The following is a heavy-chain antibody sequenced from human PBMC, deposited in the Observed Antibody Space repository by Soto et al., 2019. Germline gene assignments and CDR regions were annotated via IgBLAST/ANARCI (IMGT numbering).Heavy chain of an antibody. Sequence: PGGSLRLSCAASGFTFSTYTLAWVRQAPGKGLEWVSSIRSNSTYRFYADSVKGRFIISRDNAKLSLYLQMNRLRVDDSGLYYCARGPRVSATGRGAHWGRGTLVTVSS. CDR3: ARGPRVSATGRGAH. D-gene: IGHD1-1*01. J-gene: IGHJ4*02. CDR2: IRSNSTYR. V-gene: IGHV3-21*01. CDR1: GFTFSTYT.